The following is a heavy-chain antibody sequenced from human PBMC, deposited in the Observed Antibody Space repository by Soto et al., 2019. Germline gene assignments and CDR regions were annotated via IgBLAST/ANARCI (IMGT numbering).Heavy chain of an antibody. D-gene: IGHD5-18*01. Sequence: SEGLSLTGAVSGGSIKNYYWSWIRQPPGKGLEWIGYIYDSGSTNYNPSLKSRVTMSVDTSKNQFSLNLSSVTAADTAVYYCAREHGFSHGLNSFAPWGQGTLVTV. J-gene: IGHJ5*02. CDR3: AREHGFSHGLNSFAP. V-gene: IGHV4-59*01. CDR1: GGSIKNYY. CDR2: IYDSGST.